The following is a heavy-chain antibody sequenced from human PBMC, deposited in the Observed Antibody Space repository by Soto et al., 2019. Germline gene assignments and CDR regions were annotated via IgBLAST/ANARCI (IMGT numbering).Heavy chain of an antibody. Sequence: PLETLSLTCTVSGVSISSYYWSWIRQPPGKGLEWIGYIYYSGSTNYNPSLKSRVTISVDTSKNQFSLKLSSVTAADTAVYYCARGGGYSSSSDYWGQGTLVTVSS. V-gene: IGHV4-59*01. CDR3: ARGGGYSSSSDY. J-gene: IGHJ4*02. CDR2: IYYSGST. CDR1: GVSISSYY. D-gene: IGHD6-6*01.